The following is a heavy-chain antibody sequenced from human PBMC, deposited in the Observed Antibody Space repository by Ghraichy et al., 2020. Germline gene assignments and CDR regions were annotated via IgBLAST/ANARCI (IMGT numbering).Heavy chain of an antibody. J-gene: IGHJ6*03. CDR2: IYYSGST. CDR3: ARPAMPNYYYYYMDV. V-gene: IGHV4-39*01. Sequence: SETLSLTCTVSGGSISSSSYYWGWIRQPPGKGLEWIGSIYYSGSTYYNPSLKSRVTISVDTSKNQFSLKLSSVTAADTAVYYCARPAMPNYYYYYMDVWGKGTTVTVSS. D-gene: IGHD2-2*01. CDR1: GGSISSSSYY.